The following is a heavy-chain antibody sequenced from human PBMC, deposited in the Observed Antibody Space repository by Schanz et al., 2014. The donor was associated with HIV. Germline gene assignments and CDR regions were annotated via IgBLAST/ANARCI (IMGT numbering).Heavy chain of an antibody. CDR3: AKVAIHSSGWLPFDY. CDR1: GFTFDNYG. CDR2: ISYDGRNK. D-gene: IGHD6-19*01. V-gene: IGHV3-30*18. J-gene: IGHJ4*02. Sequence: VQVVESGGGLVQPGGSLRLSCAASGFTFDNYGMHWVRQAPGKGLEWVAVISYDGRNKYYADSVKGRFTISRDNSKNTLYLQMNSLGAEDTAVYYCAKVAIHSSGWLPFDYWGQGTLVTVSS.